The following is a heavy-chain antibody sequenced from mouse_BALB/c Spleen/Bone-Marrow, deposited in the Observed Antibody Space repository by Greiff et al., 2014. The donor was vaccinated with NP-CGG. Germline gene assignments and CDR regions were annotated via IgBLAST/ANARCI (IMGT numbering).Heavy chain of an antibody. CDR2: INSNGGST. Sequence: EVMLVESGGGLVQPGGSLKLSCAASGFTFSSYGMSWVCQTPDKRLELVATINSNGGSTYYPDSVKGRFTISRDNAKNTLYLQMSSLKSEDTAMYYCARDGYYVFYAMDYWGQGTSVTVSS. J-gene: IGHJ4*01. CDR3: ARDGYYVFYAMDY. D-gene: IGHD2-3*01. V-gene: IGHV5-6-3*01. CDR1: GFTFSSYG.